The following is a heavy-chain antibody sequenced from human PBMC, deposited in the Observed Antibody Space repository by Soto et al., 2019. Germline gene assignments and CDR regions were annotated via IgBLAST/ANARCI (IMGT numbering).Heavy chain of an antibody. J-gene: IGHJ6*02. Sequence: EASVKVSCKASGYTFTSYGISWVRQAPGQGLEWMGWISAYNGNTNYAQKLQGRVTMTTDTSTSTAYMELRSLRSDDTAVYYCARVGIVVVPANYGMDVWGQGTTVTVSS. CDR3: ARVGIVVVPANYGMDV. V-gene: IGHV1-18*04. CDR1: GYTFTSYG. D-gene: IGHD2-2*03. CDR2: ISAYNGNT.